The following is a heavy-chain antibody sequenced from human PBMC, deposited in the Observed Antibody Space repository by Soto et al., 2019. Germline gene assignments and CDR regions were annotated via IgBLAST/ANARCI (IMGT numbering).Heavy chain of an antibody. Sequence: GESLKISCKTSGYTFSGHWISWVRQVPGRGLQWMGNIDPSDSYINYNPAFRGHVTFSVDKSSSTAYLQWSSLGHSDTAIYYCARHGAAIWLGYRGQGTLVPVSS. CDR1: GYTFSGHW. V-gene: IGHV5-10-1*01. J-gene: IGHJ4*02. CDR2: IDPSDSYI. D-gene: IGHD6-19*01. CDR3: ARHGAAIWLGY.